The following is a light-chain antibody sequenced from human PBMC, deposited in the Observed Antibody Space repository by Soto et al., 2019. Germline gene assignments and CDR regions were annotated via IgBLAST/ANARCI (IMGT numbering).Light chain of an antibody. CDR3: SSYTSTSTQV. J-gene: IGLJ1*01. Sequence: QSALTQPASVSGSPGQSITISCTGTNSDVGDYRSVSWYQQHPGKAPKLMIYDVSNRPSGVSDRFSGSKSGNMASLTISGLQAEDEADYYCSSYTSTSTQVFGTGTKLTVL. CDR1: NSDVGDYRS. V-gene: IGLV2-14*03. CDR2: DVS.